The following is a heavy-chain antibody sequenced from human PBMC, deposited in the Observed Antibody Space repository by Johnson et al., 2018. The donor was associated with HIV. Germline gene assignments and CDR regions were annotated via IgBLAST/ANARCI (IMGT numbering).Heavy chain of an antibody. CDR1: GFTFSSYA. V-gene: IGHV3-7*01. CDR2: VKCDGSAK. CDR3: ALYWGAEGAFDI. J-gene: IGHJ3*02. Sequence: EVQLVESGGGVVQPGRSLKLSCAASGFTFSSYAMSWVRQAPGKGLEWVADVKCDGSAKKYVDSVKGRFTISRDNAKNSLYLQMNSLRAEDTAVYYCALYWGAEGAFDIWGQGTMVTVSS. D-gene: IGHD7-27*01.